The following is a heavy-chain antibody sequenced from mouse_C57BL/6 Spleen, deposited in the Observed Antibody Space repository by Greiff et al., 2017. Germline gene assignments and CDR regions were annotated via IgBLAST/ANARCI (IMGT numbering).Heavy chain of an antibody. J-gene: IGHJ1*03. CDR2: ISGGGGNT. Sequence: DVQLVESGGGLVKPGGSLKLSCAASGFTFSSYTMSWVRQTPEKRLEWVATISGGGGNTYYPDSVKGRFTISRDNAKNTLYLQMSSLRSEDTALYYCARRRDYGSSYGYFDVWGTGTTVTVSS. CDR1: GFTFSSYT. V-gene: IGHV5-9*01. D-gene: IGHD1-1*01. CDR3: ARRRDYGSSYGYFDV.